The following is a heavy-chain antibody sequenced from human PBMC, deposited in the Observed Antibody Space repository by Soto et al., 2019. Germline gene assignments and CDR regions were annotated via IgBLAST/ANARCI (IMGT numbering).Heavy chain of an antibody. V-gene: IGHV4-4*02. Sequence: PSETLSLTCAVSGGSISSSNWWSWVRQPPGKGLEWIGEIYHSGSTNYNPSLKSRVTISVDKSKNQFSLKLSSVTAADTAVYYCARDPYGDGAPRDSWGQGTLVTVSS. D-gene: IGHD4-17*01. CDR1: GGSISSSNW. J-gene: IGHJ5*02. CDR3: ARDPYGDGAPRDS. CDR2: IYHSGST.